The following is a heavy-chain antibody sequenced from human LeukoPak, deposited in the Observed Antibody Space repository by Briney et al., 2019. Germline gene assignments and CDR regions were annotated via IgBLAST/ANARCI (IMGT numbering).Heavy chain of an antibody. J-gene: IGHJ6*02. CDR1: GYSFTTYW. CDR2: IDPSDSYI. V-gene: IGHV5-10-1*01. CDR3: ARIQGDYFYHGMDV. D-gene: IGHD5-18*01. Sequence: GESLKISCKGSGYSFTTYWISWVRQMPGKGLEWMGRIDPSDSYIKYSPSFQGHVTISADKSVDTAYLQWSSLKASASAMYYCARIQGDYFYHGMDVWGQGTTVTVSS.